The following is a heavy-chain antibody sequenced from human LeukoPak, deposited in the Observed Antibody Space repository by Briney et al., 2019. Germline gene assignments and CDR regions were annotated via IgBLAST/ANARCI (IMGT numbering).Heavy chain of an antibody. CDR1: GGSISSSSYY. J-gene: IGHJ4*02. CDR2: IYYSGST. V-gene: IGHV4-39*01. CDR3: AREMTTVTSDY. D-gene: IGHD4-17*01. Sequence: SETLSLTCTVSGGSISSSSYYWGWIRQPPGKGLEWIGSIYYSGSTYYNPSLKSRVTISVDTSKNQFSLKLSSVTAADTAVYYCAREMTTVTSDYWGQGTLVTVSS.